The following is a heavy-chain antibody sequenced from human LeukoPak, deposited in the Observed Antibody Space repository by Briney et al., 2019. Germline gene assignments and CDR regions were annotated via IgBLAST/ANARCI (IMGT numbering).Heavy chain of an antibody. Sequence: ASVKVSCKASGYTFTGYYMHWVRQAPGQGLEWMGWINPNSGGTNYAQKFQGWVTMTRDTSISTAYMELSRLRSDDTAVYYCARASYSRTNPFDPWGQGTLVTVSS. V-gene: IGHV1-2*04. D-gene: IGHD4-11*01. J-gene: IGHJ5*02. CDR1: GYTFTGYY. CDR2: INPNSGGT. CDR3: ARASYSRTNPFDP.